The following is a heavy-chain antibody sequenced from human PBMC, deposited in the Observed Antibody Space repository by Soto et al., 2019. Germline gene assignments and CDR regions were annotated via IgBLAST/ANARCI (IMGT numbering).Heavy chain of an antibody. D-gene: IGHD6-19*01. CDR1: GYTFTGFY. CDR2: INNGGGT. Sequence: ASVKFSCKASGYTFTGFYMHWVRQAPGQRPEWMGWINNGGGTIYAQKFQGRLTMTRDTSITTAYMELSRLSSDDTAFYYCATSSDWSPLLDYWGQGTLVTVSS. J-gene: IGHJ4*02. CDR3: ATSSDWSPLLDY. V-gene: IGHV1-2*02.